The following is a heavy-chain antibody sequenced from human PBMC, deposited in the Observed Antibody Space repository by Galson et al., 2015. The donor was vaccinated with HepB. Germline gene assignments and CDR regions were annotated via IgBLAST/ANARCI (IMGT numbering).Heavy chain of an antibody. V-gene: IGHV4-59*08. CDR2: VHRSGTT. CDR3: AKNRYGLDF. D-gene: IGHD4-17*01. Sequence: SLTCTVSGGSISHTSRSWIRQPPGKGLEWIGYVHRSGTTNYNPSLKSRVTISVDTSKNQFSLKLTSVTAADTATYYCAKNRYGLDFWSQGTLVTVSS. J-gene: IGHJ3*01. CDR1: GGSISHTS.